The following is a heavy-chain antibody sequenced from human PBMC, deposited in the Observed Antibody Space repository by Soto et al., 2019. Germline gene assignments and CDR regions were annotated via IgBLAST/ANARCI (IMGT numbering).Heavy chain of an antibody. J-gene: IGHJ4*02. CDR1: CYTFTSYG. CDR3: ALYYDILTGYNY. CDR2: ISAYNGNT. Sequence: SVKVSCKAYCYTFTSYGISLVRQAPGQGLEWMGWISAYNGNTNYAQKLQGRVTMTTDTSTSTAYMELRSLRSDDTAVYYCALYYDILTGYNYWGQGTLVTV. V-gene: IGHV1-18*04. D-gene: IGHD3-9*01.